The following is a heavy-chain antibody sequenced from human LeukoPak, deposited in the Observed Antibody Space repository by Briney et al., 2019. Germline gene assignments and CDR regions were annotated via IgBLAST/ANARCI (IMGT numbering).Heavy chain of an antibody. J-gene: IGHJ3*02. Sequence: SETLSLTCTVSGGSISSYCWSWLRQPPGKGLEWIGYIYYSGSTNYNPSLKSRVTISVDTSKNQFSLKLRSVTAADTAVYYCARYLPYYYDSSGFIIRAFDIWGQGTMVTVSS. V-gene: IGHV4-59*01. D-gene: IGHD3-22*01. CDR1: GGSISSYC. CDR3: ARYLPYYYDSSGFIIRAFDI. CDR2: IYYSGST.